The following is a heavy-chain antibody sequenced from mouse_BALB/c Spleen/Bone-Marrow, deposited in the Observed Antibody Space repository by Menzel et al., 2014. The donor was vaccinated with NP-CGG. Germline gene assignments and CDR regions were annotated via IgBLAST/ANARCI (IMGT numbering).Heavy chain of an antibody. CDR2: IDPANGNT. V-gene: IGHV14-3*02. CDR3: AGYDYYQAWFAY. J-gene: IGHJ3*01. Sequence: VQLQQPGAELVKPGASVKLSCTASGFNIKDTYMHWVKQRPEQGLEWIERIDPANGNTKYDPKFQGKATITADTSSNTAYLQLSSLTSEDTAVYYCAGYDYYQAWFAYWGQGTLVTVSA. D-gene: IGHD2-4*01. CDR1: GFNIKDTY.